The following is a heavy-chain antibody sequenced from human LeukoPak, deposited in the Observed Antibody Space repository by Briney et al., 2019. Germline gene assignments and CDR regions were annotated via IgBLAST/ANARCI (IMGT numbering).Heavy chain of an antibody. CDR3: AGIHQYSSGRHAFDI. Sequence: SETLSLTCTVSGGSISSYYWSWIRQPAGKGLEWIGRIYTSGSTNYNPSLKSRVTMSVDTSKNQFSLKLSSVTAADTAVYYCAGIHQYSSGRHAFDIWGQGTMVTVSS. J-gene: IGHJ3*02. CDR2: IYTSGST. D-gene: IGHD6-19*01. V-gene: IGHV4-4*07. CDR1: GGSISSYY.